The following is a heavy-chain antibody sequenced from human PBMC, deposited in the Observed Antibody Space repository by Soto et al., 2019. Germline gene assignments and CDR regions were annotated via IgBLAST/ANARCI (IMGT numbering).Heavy chain of an antibody. CDR3: ARGSNHFDY. CDR2: ISYDGSNK. CDR1: GFTFSYYG. V-gene: IGHV3-30*03. D-gene: IGHD4-4*01. J-gene: IGHJ4*02. Sequence: GGPLRLSCVASGFTFSYYGMHWVRQAPGKGLEWVAVISYDGSNKYYADSVKGRFTISRDNAKNTLYLQMNSLRAEDTAVYYCARGSNHFDYWGQGTLVTVSS.